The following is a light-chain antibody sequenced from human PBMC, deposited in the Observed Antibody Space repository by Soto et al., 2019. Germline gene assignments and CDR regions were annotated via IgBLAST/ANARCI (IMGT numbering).Light chain of an antibody. CDR2: GAS. Sequence: EIVMTQSPATLSVSPGERATLSCRASQSVSSYLAWYQQEPGQGPRLLIYGASTRAAGIPARFSGSGSGTEFTLTISSLQSEDFAVYYCQQYNNWPRTFGQGTKVDIK. CDR3: QQYNNWPRT. J-gene: IGKJ1*01. CDR1: QSVSSY. V-gene: IGKV3-15*01.